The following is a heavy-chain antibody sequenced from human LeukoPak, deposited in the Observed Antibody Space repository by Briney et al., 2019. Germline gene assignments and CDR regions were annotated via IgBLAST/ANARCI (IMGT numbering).Heavy chain of an antibody. D-gene: IGHD4-23*01. V-gene: IGHV1-18*01. Sequence: ASVKVSCKASGYTFTSYGISWVRQAPGQGLEWMGWISAYNGNTNYAQKLQGRVTMTTDTSTSTAYMELSSLRSDDTAVYYCVRDNSIADRGWWFDPWGQGTLVTVSS. CDR1: GYTFTSYG. CDR3: VRDNSIADRGWWFDP. CDR2: ISAYNGNT. J-gene: IGHJ5*02.